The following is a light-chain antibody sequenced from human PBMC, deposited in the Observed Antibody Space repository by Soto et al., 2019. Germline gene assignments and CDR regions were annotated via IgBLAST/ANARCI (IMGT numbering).Light chain of an antibody. Sequence: PGAIAPLSCRASQSVRSSYLSWYQHRPGQAPRVLIYDASSRATGIPDRFSGSGSGTDFTLIISRLEPEDFAVYYCQQYGSSPWTFGQGTKVDIK. CDR3: QQYGSSPWT. V-gene: IGKV3-20*01. J-gene: IGKJ1*01. CDR2: DAS. CDR1: QSVRSSY.